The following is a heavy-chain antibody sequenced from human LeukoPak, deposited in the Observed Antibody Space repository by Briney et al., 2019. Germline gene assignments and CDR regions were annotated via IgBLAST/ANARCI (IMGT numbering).Heavy chain of an antibody. CDR1: GFTFSSYS. J-gene: IGHJ4*02. CDR2: ISLTSSYI. D-gene: IGHD6-13*01. V-gene: IGHV3-21*01. CDR3: ARDYSIYSSSFLFDY. Sequence: PGGSLRLSCAASGFTFSSYSMNWVRQAPGKGLEWVSSISLTSSYIYYADSVKGRFTISRDNAKNSLYLQMNSLRAEDTAVYYCARDYSIYSSSFLFDYWGQGTLVTVSS.